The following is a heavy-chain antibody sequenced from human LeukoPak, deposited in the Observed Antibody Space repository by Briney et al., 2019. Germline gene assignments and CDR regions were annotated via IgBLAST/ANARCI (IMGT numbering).Heavy chain of an antibody. CDR2: VNHSGST. CDR1: GGSFSGYY. Sequence: SETLSLTCAVYGGSFSGYYWSWIRQPPGKGLEWIGEVNHSGSTNYNPSLKSRVTISVDTSKNQFSLKLSSVTAADTAVYYCARERVPYCGGDCYSGSIDYWGQGTLVTVSS. J-gene: IGHJ4*02. V-gene: IGHV4-34*01. CDR3: ARERVPYCGGDCYSGSIDY. D-gene: IGHD2-21*02.